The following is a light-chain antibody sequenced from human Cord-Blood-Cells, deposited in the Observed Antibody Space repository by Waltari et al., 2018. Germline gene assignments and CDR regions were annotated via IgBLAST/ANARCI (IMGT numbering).Light chain of an antibody. CDR1: QSVSSY. Sequence: EIVLTQSPATLSLSPGYRATLSCRASQSVSSYLAWYQQKPGQAPRLLIYDASNRATGIPARFSGSGSGTDFTLTISSLEPEDFAVYYCQQRSNWWTFGQGTKVEIK. CDR3: QQRSNWWT. J-gene: IGKJ1*01. CDR2: DAS. V-gene: IGKV3-11*01.